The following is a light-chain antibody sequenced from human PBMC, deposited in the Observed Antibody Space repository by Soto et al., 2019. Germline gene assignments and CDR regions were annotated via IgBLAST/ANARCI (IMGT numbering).Light chain of an antibody. Sequence: DIQMTQSPSSLSASVGDRVTITCRASQSIRTDLGWYQQKSGKATRRLIYAAYTLQTGVPSRFSGSGSGREFTLTISGLQPADFATYYCLHQNSYLALSFGGGTKVE. V-gene: IGKV1-17*01. CDR2: AAY. CDR1: QSIRTD. J-gene: IGKJ4*01. CDR3: LHQNSYLALS.